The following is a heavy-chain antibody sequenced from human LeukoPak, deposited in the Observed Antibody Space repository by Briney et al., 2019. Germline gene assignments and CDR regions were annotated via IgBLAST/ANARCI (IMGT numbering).Heavy chain of an antibody. D-gene: IGHD6-13*01. CDR3: AKDKKGIAAAGIPDY. CDR2: IRYDGSNK. V-gene: IGHV3-30*02. J-gene: IGHJ4*02. Sequence: PGGSLRLSCAASGFTFSSYGMHWVRQAPGKGLEWVAFIRYDGSNKYYADPVKGRFTISRDNSKNTLYLQMNSLRAEDTAVYYCAKDKKGIAAAGIPDYWGQGTLVTVSS. CDR1: GFTFSSYG.